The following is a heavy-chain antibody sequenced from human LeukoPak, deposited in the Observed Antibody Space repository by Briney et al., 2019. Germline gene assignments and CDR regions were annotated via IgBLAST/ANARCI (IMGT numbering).Heavy chain of an antibody. V-gene: IGHV3-21*01. CDR3: ARDTEGYSSGFS. J-gene: IGHJ4*02. D-gene: IGHD6-19*01. CDR2: ISSSSSYI. Sequence: GGSLRLSCAASGLTFSSYSMNWVRQAPGKGLEWVSSISSSSSYIYYADSVKGRFTISRDNAKNSLYLQMNSLRAEDTAVYYCARDTEGYSSGFSWGQGTLVTVSP. CDR1: GLTFSSYS.